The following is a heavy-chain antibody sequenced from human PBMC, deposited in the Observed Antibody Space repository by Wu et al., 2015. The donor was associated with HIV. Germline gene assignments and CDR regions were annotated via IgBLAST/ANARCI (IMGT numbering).Heavy chain of an antibody. J-gene: IGHJ3*01. CDR1: GGTFSSYA. Sequence: QVQLVQSGAEVKKPGSSVKVSCKASGGTFSSYAISWIRQAPGQGLEWMGRVIPIFDRVHYKQKFEDRVMITADESTSTVNMELSSLSFDDTAVYYCAGPSTGYAYDTFDVWGQGTMVVVS. CDR2: VIPIFDRV. D-gene: IGHD5-12*01. V-gene: IGHV1-69*15. CDR3: AGPSTGYAYDTFDV.